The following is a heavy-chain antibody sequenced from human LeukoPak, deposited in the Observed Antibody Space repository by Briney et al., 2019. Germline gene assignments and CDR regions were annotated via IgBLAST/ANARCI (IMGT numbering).Heavy chain of an antibody. CDR3: QKGAYDYGDLPDAFDI. Sequence: PGGSLRLSCAASGFTFDDYAMHWVRQAPGKGLEWVSGISWNSGSIGYADSVKGRFTISRDNAKNSLYLQMNSLRAEDTALYYCQKGAYDYGDLPDAFDIGGKGKRVTVSS. V-gene: IGHV3-9*01. CDR2: ISWNSGSI. D-gene: IGHD4-17*01. CDR1: GFTFDDYA. J-gene: IGHJ3*02.